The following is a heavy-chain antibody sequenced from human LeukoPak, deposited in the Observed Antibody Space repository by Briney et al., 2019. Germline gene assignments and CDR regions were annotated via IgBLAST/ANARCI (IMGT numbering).Heavy chain of an antibody. CDR2: IKDDGSET. CDR1: GFSFSSYW. J-gene: IGHJ4*02. Sequence: GGSLRLSCAVSGFSFSSYWMSWVRQAPGKGLEWVGNIKDDGSETYYVDSVKGRFSISRDNAKNPLYLQMNSLRAEDTAVYYCARTPGYGGPLDYWGQGTLVTVSS. CDR3: ARTPGYGGPLDY. D-gene: IGHD1-26*01. V-gene: IGHV3-7*03.